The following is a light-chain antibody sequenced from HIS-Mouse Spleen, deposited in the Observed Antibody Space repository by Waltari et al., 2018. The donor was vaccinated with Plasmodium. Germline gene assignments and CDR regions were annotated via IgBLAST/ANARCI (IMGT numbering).Light chain of an antibody. CDR2: DAS. CDR3: QQRSNWAPLT. J-gene: IGKJ4*01. Sequence: EIVLTQSPATLSLSPGERATLSCRASQRVSSYLAWYQQKPGQAPRLLIYDASNRATGIPARFSGSGSGIDFTLTISSLEPEDFAVYYCQQRSNWAPLTFGGGTKVEIK. V-gene: IGKV3-11*01. CDR1: QRVSSY.